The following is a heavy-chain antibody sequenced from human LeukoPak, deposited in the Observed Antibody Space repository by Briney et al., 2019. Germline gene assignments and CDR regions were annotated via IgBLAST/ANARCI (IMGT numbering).Heavy chain of an antibody. CDR3: ARLRGSGSYYGLGY. D-gene: IGHD1-26*01. Sequence: GGSLRLSCAASGFTFSSYSMNWVRQAPGKGLEWVSSISSSSSYIYYADSVKGRFTISRDNAKSSLYLQMNSLRAEDTAVYYCARLRGSGSYYGLGYWGQGTLVTVSS. CDR2: ISSSSSYI. V-gene: IGHV3-21*01. CDR1: GFTFSSYS. J-gene: IGHJ4*02.